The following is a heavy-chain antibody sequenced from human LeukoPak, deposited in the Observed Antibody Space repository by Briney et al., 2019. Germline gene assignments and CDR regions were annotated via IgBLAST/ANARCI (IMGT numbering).Heavy chain of an antibody. J-gene: IGHJ4*02. V-gene: IGHV3-23*01. CDR3: AKDTGYSYGFDY. Sequence: GGSLTLSCAASGFTFSSYAMSWVRHAPGKGLEWVSAISGSSSSTYYADSVKGRFTISRDNSKNTLYLQMNSLRAEDTAVYYCAKDTGYSYGFDYWGQGTLVTVSS. CDR2: ISGSSSST. CDR1: GFTFSSYA. D-gene: IGHD5-18*01.